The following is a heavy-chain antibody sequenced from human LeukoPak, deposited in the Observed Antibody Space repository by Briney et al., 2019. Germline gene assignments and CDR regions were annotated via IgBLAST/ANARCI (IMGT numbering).Heavy chain of an antibody. D-gene: IGHD5-24*01. CDR2: IKKDGTET. J-gene: IGHJ4*02. Sequence: GSLGLSCVASRFPFSNYWMTWVRQAPGKGLERVANIKKDGTETYYMESVRGRFTISRDNARNSLYLQMNSLTVEDTAVYYCARDMGWQQFDQWGQGTLVTVSS. V-gene: IGHV3-7*01. CDR3: ARDMGWQQFDQ. CDR1: RFPFSNYW.